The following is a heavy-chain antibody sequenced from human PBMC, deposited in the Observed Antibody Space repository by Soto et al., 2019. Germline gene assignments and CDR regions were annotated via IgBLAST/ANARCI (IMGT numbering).Heavy chain of an antibody. CDR1: GGSISSSSYY. Sequence: PSETLSLTCTVSGGSISSSSYYWGWIRQPPGKGLEWIGSIYYSGSTYYNPSLKSRVTISVDTSKNQFSLKLSSVTAADTAVYYCARTTIFGVASPRPYYYMDVWGKGTTVTVSS. V-gene: IGHV4-39*01. J-gene: IGHJ6*03. CDR3: ARTTIFGVASPRPYYYMDV. CDR2: IYYSGST. D-gene: IGHD3-3*01.